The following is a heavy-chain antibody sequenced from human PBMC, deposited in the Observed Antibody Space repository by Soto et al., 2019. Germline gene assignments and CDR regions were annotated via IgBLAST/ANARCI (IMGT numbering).Heavy chain of an antibody. CDR2: IYYSGET. Sequence: QVQLQESGPGLVKPSETLSLTCTVSGDSISRYYWSWIRLSPGKGLEWIGYIYYSGETNYNPSGKRRVTIAVDRTKSEFSLKLRSVTAADTAVYYCARDQGGEFLKGSGMDVWGQGTTVTVSS. CDR1: GDSISRYY. D-gene: IGHD3-10*01. CDR3: ARDQGGEFLKGSGMDV. V-gene: IGHV4-59*01. J-gene: IGHJ6*02.